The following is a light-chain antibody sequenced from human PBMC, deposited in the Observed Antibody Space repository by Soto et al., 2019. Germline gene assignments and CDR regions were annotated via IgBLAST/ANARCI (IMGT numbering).Light chain of an antibody. CDR1: QSVSSSY. Sequence: ESVLTQSPGTLALSPGERATLSCRASQSVSSSYLAWYRQKPGQAPRLLIYGASSRATGIPDRFSGSGSGTDFTLIITSLEPEDFAVYYCQQYGRSPPITFRQGTRLGI. CDR2: GAS. J-gene: IGKJ5*01. CDR3: QQYGRSPPIT. V-gene: IGKV3-20*01.